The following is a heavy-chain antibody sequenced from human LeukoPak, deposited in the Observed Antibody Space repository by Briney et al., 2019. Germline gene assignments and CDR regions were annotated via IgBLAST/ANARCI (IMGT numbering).Heavy chain of an antibody. Sequence: ASVKVSCKASGYTFTGYYMHWVRQAPGQGLEWMGWINPNSGGTNYAQKLQGRVTMTRDTSISTAYMELSRLRSDDTAVYYCARDYYDSSGRYYYGMDVWGQGTTVTVSS. J-gene: IGHJ6*02. CDR2: INPNSGGT. CDR1: GYTFTGYY. CDR3: ARDYYDSSGRYYYGMDV. V-gene: IGHV1-2*02. D-gene: IGHD3-22*01.